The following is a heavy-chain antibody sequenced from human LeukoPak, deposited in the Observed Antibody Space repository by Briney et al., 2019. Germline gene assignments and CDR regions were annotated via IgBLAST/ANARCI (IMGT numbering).Heavy chain of an antibody. CDR2: IIPIFRTA. CDR3: ARALRYYSDSSGYAFDY. Sequence: GASVKVSCRASGGTFRSFAVSWVRQAPGQGLEWMGGIIPIFRTANYAQKFQGRVTITADESTSTAYMELSSLRSEDTAVYYCARALRYYSDSSGYAFDYWGQGTLVNVSS. J-gene: IGHJ4*02. V-gene: IGHV1-69*13. CDR1: GGTFRSFA. D-gene: IGHD3-22*01.